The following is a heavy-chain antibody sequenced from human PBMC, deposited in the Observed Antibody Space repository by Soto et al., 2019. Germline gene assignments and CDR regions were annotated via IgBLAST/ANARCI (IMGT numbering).Heavy chain of an antibody. D-gene: IGHD5-18*01. J-gene: IGHJ4*02. CDR1: GYSFANYW. CDR3: ARQGEYNYGSNDY. Sequence: GESLKISCTGSGYSFANYWIAWVRQMPGKGLEWMGIIYPDDSDTRYSPSFQGQVTISADKSISTAYLQWSSLKASDTAIYYCARQGEYNYGSNDYWGQGTLVTVSS. V-gene: IGHV5-51*01. CDR2: IYPDDSDT.